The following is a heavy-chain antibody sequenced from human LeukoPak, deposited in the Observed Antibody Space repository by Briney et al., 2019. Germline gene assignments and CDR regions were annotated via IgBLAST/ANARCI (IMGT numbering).Heavy chain of an antibody. V-gene: IGHV1-3*01. J-gene: IGHJ6*02. D-gene: IGHD1-26*01. CDR2: INAGNGNT. CDR3: AREDGSYESYYYGMDV. CDR1: GYTFTSYA. Sequence: GASVKVSCKASGYTFTSYAMHWVRQAPGQRLEWMGWINAGNGNTKYSQKFQGRVTITRDTSASTAYMELSSLRSEDTAVYYCAREDGSYESYYYGMDVWGQGTTVTVSS.